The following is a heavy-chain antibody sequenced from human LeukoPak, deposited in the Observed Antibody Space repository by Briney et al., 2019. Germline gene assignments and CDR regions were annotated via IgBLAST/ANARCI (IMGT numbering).Heavy chain of an antibody. Sequence: ASVKLSCEAFGFGLTSNYMHWVRQAPGQGLEWLGLINPRDESTDYPQKLRGRVTVTRDTSTNTVYMQLSGLRSEDTAMYFCAREIAPAGKTFDYWGQGALVTVSS. V-gene: IGHV1-46*01. CDR3: AREIAPAGKTFDY. CDR2: INPRDEST. D-gene: IGHD6-13*01. J-gene: IGHJ4*02. CDR1: GFGLTSNY.